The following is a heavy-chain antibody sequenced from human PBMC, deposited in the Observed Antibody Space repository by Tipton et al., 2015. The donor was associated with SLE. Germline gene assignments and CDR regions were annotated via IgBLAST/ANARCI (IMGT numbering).Heavy chain of an antibody. CDR3: AKDLTAVEGGGDIVGTTLGY. CDR1: GYTFTSYG. J-gene: IGHJ4*02. CDR2: ISAYNGNT. D-gene: IGHD2-21*01. Sequence: QVQLVQSGAEVKKPGASVKVSCKASGYTFTSYGISWVRQAPGQGLEWMGWISAYNGNTNYAQKLQGRVTMTTDTSTSTAYMELRSLRSDDTAVYYCAKDLTAVEGGGDIVGTTLGYWGQGTLVTVSS. V-gene: IGHV1-18*01.